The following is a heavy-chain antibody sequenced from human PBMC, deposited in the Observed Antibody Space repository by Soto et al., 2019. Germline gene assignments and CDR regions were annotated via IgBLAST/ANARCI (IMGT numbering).Heavy chain of an antibody. CDR3: ARGADIEATTGDAFDI. V-gene: IGHV4-38-2*01. CDR1: GYSISSGYY. J-gene: IGHJ3*02. Sequence: SETLSLTCAVSGYSISSGYYWGWIRQPPGKGLEWIGSIYHSGNIYYNPSLKSRVTISLDTSKTQFSLKLSSVTAADTAVYYCARGADIEATTGDAFDIWGQGTMVTVSS. D-gene: IGHD5-12*01. CDR2: IYHSGNI.